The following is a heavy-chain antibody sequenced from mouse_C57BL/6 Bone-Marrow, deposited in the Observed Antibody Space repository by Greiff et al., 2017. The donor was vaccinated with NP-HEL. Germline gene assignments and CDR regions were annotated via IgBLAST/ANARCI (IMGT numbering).Heavy chain of an antibody. CDR1: GYAFTNYL. V-gene: IGHV1-54*01. D-gene: IGHD1-1*01. Sequence: QVQLQQSGAELVRPGTSVKVSCKASGYAFTNYLIEWVKQRPGQGLEWIGVINPGSGGTNYNEKFKGKATLTADKSSSTAYMQLSSLTSEDSAVYCCATTVVVNWYFEVWGTGTTVTVSS. J-gene: IGHJ1*03. CDR2: INPGSGGT. CDR3: ATTVVVNWYFEV.